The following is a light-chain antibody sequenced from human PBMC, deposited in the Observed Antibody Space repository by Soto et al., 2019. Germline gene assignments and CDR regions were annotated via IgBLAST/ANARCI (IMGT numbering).Light chain of an antibody. V-gene: IGKV2-24*01. Sequence: DFVMTQTPLSSPVTLGQPASISCRSSQSLVHSDGNSYLSWLHQRPGQPPRLLIYMISNRFAGVPDRLGGSGAGTDFALKISRVEPEGVGGCYWMRATQPYTFGQGTKLEIK. CDR1: QSLVHSDGNSY. CDR2: MIS. J-gene: IGKJ2*01. CDR3: MRATQPYT.